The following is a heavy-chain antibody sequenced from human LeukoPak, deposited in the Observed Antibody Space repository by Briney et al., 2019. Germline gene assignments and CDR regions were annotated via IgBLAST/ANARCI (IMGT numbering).Heavy chain of an antibody. CDR1: GFTFDDYA. V-gene: IGHV3-9*03. J-gene: IGHJ4*02. CDR2: ISWNSGSI. Sequence: GGSLRLSCAASGFTFDDYAMHWVRQAPGKGLEWVSGISWNSGSIGYADSVKGRFTISRDNAKNSLYLQMNSLRAEDMALYYCAKGEDYDSSGYSYFDYWGQGTLVTVSS. CDR3: AKGEDYDSSGYSYFDY. D-gene: IGHD3-22*01.